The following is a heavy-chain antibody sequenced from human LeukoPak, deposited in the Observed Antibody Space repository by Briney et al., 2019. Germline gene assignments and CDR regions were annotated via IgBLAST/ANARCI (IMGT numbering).Heavy chain of an antibody. V-gene: IGHV4-59*01. D-gene: IGHD2-2*01. J-gene: IGHJ6*02. CDR2: IYYSGST. CDR1: GGSISSYY. CDR3: ARAMPVYYYYGLDV. Sequence: KPSETLSLTCTVSGGSISSYYWSWIRQPPGKGLEWIGYIYYSGSTNYNPSLKSRVTISVDTSKNQFSLKLSSVTAADTAVYYCARAMPVYYYYGLDVWGQGTTVTVSS.